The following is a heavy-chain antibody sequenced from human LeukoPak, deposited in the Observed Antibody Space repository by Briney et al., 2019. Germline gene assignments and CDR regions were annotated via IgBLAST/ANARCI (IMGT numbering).Heavy chain of an antibody. CDR3: VRHQSSSYYAFFQH. Sequence: PSETLSLTCTVSGGSISSNIHYWGWLRQPPGKGLEWIGTVYHSGSAYYNPSLKSRVTISVDTSKNQFSLKVPSVAAADTAVYYCVRHQSSSYYAFFQHWGQGTLVTVSS. D-gene: IGHD6-13*01. V-gene: IGHV4-39*01. CDR2: VYHSGSA. CDR1: GGSISSNIHY. J-gene: IGHJ1*01.